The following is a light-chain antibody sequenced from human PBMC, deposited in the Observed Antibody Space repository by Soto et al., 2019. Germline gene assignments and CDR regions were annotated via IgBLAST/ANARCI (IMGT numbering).Light chain of an antibody. V-gene: IGKV3-15*01. CDR1: QSVGRN. Sequence: EIVMTQSPATLSVSPGEAAILSCRASQSVGRNLAWYQQRPGQAPRLLIFGASTRASGVPDRFSGGGSGTEFSLTISSLQSEDFGVYFCHQRNKFGQGTRLEIK. CDR3: HQRNK. J-gene: IGKJ5*01. CDR2: GAS.